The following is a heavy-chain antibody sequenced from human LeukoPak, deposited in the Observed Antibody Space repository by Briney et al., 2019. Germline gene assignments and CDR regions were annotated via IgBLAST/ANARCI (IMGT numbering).Heavy chain of an antibody. CDR3: ARDYYYYYYMDV. J-gene: IGHJ6*03. CDR2: ISGSGGST. CDR1: GFTFSSYG. Sequence: GGTLRLSCAASGFTFSSYGMSWVRQAPGKGLEWVSAISGSGGSTYYADSVKGRFTISRDNAKNSLYLQMNSLRAEDTAVYYCARDYYYYYYMDVWGKGTTVTISS. V-gene: IGHV3-23*01.